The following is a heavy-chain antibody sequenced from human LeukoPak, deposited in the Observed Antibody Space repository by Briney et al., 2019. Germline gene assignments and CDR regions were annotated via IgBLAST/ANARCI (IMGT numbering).Heavy chain of an antibody. Sequence: GASVKVSCKASGYTFTGYYMHWVRQAPRQGLEWMGWSNPNSGGTNYAQKFQGRVTMTRDTSISTAYMELSRLRSDDTAVYYCARLGYCSSTSCYSNDYWGQGTLVTVSS. V-gene: IGHV1-2*02. CDR1: GYTFTGYY. CDR3: ARLGYCSSTSCYSNDY. CDR2: SNPNSGGT. J-gene: IGHJ4*02. D-gene: IGHD2-2*01.